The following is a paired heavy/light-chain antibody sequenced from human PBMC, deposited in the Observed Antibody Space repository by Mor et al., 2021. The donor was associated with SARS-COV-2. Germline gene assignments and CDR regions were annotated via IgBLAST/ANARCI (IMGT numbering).Light chain of an antibody. J-gene: IGLJ2*01. CDR3: SSYTSSSPYVL. V-gene: IGLV2-14*01. CDR1: SSDVGGYNY. Sequence: QSALTQPASVSGSPGQSITISCTGTSSDVGGYNYVSWYQQHPGKAPKLMIYEVYNRPSGVSNRFSGSKSGNTASLTISGLQAEDEAHYYCSSYTSSSPYVLFGGGTKLTVL. CDR2: EVY.
Heavy chain of an antibody. D-gene: IGHD6-19*01. CDR1: GFTFSFHA. Sequence: EVQLLESGGGLVQPGGSLRLSCAASGFTFSFHAMSWVRQAPGKGLEWVSGISGSAESTYYADSVKGRFTISRDNSKNTLYLQMNSLRAEDTAVYYCAKDRGNSGPSHDAFDIWGPGTMVTVSS. J-gene: IGHJ3*02. CDR3: AKDRGNSGPSHDAFDI. V-gene: IGHV3-23*01. CDR2: ISGSAEST.